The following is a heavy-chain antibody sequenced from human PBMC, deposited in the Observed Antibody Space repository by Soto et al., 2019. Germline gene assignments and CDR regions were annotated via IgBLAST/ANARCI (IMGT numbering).Heavy chain of an antibody. CDR1: GFAVSTNS. CDR2: LYSGGNT. Sequence: QLGGPLRLSCAASGFAVSTNSMSWVRQAPGKGLEWVSVLYSGGNTHYPDSVKGRFPISRDNSKNTLYLQMDSLRAEDTAVYYCARDTIEVPAATAMDVWGKGTTVTVSS. CDR3: ARDTIEVPAATAMDV. V-gene: IGHV3-66*01. J-gene: IGHJ6*03. D-gene: IGHD2-2*01.